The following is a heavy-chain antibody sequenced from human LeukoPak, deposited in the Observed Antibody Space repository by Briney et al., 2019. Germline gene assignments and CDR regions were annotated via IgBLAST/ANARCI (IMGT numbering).Heavy chain of an antibody. CDR1: GGSISSYY. D-gene: IGHD1-1*01. V-gene: IGHV4-59*01. Sequence: SETLSLTCTVSGGSISSYYWSWMRQPPGKGLEWIGYTYYSGSTNYNPSLKSRVIISVDTSKNQFSLKLSSVTAADTAVYYCAMEMIGSRRSYYYHYMDVWGKRTTVTVSS. J-gene: IGHJ6*03. CDR2: TYYSGST. CDR3: AMEMIGSRRSYYYHYMDV.